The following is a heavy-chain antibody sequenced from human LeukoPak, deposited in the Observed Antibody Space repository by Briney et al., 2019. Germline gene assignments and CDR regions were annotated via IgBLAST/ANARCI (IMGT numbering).Heavy chain of an antibody. CDR3: ASDDY. CDR2: IYYSGST. CDR1: GGSISSYY. Sequence: SATLSLTCTVSGGSISSYYWSWIRQPPGKGLEWIGYIYYSGSTNYNPSLKSRVTISVDTSKNQFSLKLSSVTAADTAVYYCASDDYWGQGTLVTVSS. V-gene: IGHV4-59*08. J-gene: IGHJ4*02.